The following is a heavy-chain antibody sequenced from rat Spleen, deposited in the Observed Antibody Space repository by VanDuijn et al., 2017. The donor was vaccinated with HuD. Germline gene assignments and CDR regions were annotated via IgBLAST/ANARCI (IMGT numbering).Heavy chain of an antibody. CDR1: GFTFTNYG. CDR3: TTDTFYDGTYYPGGFDY. CDR2: ITNTGGST. J-gene: IGHJ2*01. V-gene: IGHV5-31*01. D-gene: IGHD1-12*02. Sequence: EVQLVESGGGLVQPGRSLKLSCTASGFTFTNYGMAWVRQAPTKGLEWVASITNTGGSTYYPDSVKGRFTISRDNAKSTLYLQLDSLRSEDTATYYCTTDTFYDGTYYPGGFDYWGQGVMVTVSS.